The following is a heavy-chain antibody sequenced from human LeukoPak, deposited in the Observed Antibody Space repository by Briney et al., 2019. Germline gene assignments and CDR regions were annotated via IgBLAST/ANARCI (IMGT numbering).Heavy chain of an antibody. D-gene: IGHD5-24*01. CDR2: ISGSGGHT. CDR1: GITFSSNA. V-gene: IGHV3-23*01. CDR3: AKGGAATMRDGYNYYYYYMEV. Sequence: GGSLGLSCAASGITFSSNAMSWVRRAPGKGLEWVSLISGSGGHTYYGDSVKGRLTISRDNSTNRLYLQMNSLRPEDTAVYYCAKGGAATMRDGYNYYYYYMEVWGRGTTVTVSS. J-gene: IGHJ6*03.